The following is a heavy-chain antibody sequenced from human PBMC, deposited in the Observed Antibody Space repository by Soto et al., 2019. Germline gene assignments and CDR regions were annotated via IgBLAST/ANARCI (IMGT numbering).Heavy chain of an antibody. CDR3: ARDRYFDCLSREALYFDL. CDR1: GGTFSSSA. CDR2: IIPIFGTA. J-gene: IGHJ2*01. V-gene: IGHV1-69*01. D-gene: IGHD3-9*01. Sequence: QVQLVQSGAEVKKPGSLVKVSCKASGGTFSSSAISWVRQAPGQGLEWMGGIIPIFGTANYAQKFQGRVTITADESTSTAYMDLSSLRSEDTAVYYCARDRYFDCLSREALYFDLWGRGTLFTVS.